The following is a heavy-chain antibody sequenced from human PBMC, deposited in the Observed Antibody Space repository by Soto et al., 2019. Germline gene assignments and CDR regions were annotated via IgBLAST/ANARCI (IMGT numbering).Heavy chain of an antibody. CDR1: NSSLGAFH. V-gene: IGHV4-34*12. Sequence: LSLTCAIYNSSLGAFHWTWIRQPPGKGMEWIGELIHGGSTNYNPSLKSRVTFSLDTSKNQFSLQLMSVTAADTAVYYCARSPICYHFLRQTWREVGDSFDIGGRGT. CDR2: LIHGGST. D-gene: IGHD1-26*01. J-gene: IGHJ3*02. CDR3: ARSPICYHFLRQTWREVGDSFDI.